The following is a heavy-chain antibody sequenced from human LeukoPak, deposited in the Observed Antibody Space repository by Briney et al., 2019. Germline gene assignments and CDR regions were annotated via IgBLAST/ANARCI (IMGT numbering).Heavy chain of an antibody. D-gene: IGHD3-10*01. Sequence: GASVKVSCKASGSTFTGYYMHWVRQAPGQGLEWMGWINPNSGGTNYAQKFQGRVTMTRDTSISTAYMELSRLRSDDTAVYYCARDREYYGSGSKIEFDYWGQGTLVTVSS. CDR1: GSTFTGYY. CDR2: INPNSGGT. V-gene: IGHV1-2*02. J-gene: IGHJ4*02. CDR3: ARDREYYGSGSKIEFDY.